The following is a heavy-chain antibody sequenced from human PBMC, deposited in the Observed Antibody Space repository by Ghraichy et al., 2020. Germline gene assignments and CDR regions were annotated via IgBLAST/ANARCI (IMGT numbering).Heavy chain of an antibody. CDR3: ARTLSYGGNPPAD. CDR2: IYDSGNT. CDR1: GVSVSGGGYY. Sequence: QTLSLTCTVSGVSVSGGGYYWSWIRQHPVKGLEWIGYIYDSGNTYYNPSLRSRTAISIDTSQNQFSLKLSSVSAADTAVYYCARTLSYGGNPPADWGQGTLVTVSS. D-gene: IGHD4-23*01. J-gene: IGHJ4*02. V-gene: IGHV4-31*03.